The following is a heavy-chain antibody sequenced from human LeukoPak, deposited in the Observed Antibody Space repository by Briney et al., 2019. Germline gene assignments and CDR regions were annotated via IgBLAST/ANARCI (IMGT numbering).Heavy chain of an antibody. J-gene: IGHJ4*02. Sequence: GGSLRLSCAASGFTFDDHGMSWVRQAPGKGLEWVSGIKWDGGRTGYADSVKGRFTISRDNAKNSVYLQMNSLRAEDTASYYCARGSGSSWYFYFDYWGQGTLVTVSP. CDR1: GFTFDDHG. CDR2: IKWDGGRT. D-gene: IGHD6-13*01. CDR3: ARGSGSSWYFYFDY. V-gene: IGHV3-20*04.